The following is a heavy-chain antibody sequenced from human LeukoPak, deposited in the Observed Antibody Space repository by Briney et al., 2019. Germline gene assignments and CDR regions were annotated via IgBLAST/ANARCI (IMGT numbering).Heavy chain of an antibody. V-gene: IGHV1-2*06. CDR3: ARALTTLHPNWFDP. Sequence: ASVKVSCKASGYTFTGYYMHWVRQAPGQGLEWMGRINPNSGGTNYAQKFQGRVTMTRDTSISTAYMELSRLRSDDTAVYYCARALTTLHPNWFDPWGQGTLVTVSS. J-gene: IGHJ5*02. CDR2: INPNSGGT. D-gene: IGHD4/OR15-4a*01. CDR1: GYTFTGYY.